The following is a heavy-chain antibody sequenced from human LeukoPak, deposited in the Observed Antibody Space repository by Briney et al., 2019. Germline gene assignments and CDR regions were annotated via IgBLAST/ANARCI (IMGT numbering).Heavy chain of an antibody. D-gene: IGHD2-15*01. CDR3: AKESQSHAWSEFDY. Sequence: GGSLRLSCAASGFTFSSYAMSWVRQAPEKGLEWVSTIGDTGGSTYYADSVKGRFTISRDNSKNTLYVQMNGLRAEDTAVYYCAKESQSHAWSEFDYWGQGALVTVSS. CDR2: IGDTGGST. CDR1: GFTFSSYA. V-gene: IGHV3-23*01. J-gene: IGHJ4*01.